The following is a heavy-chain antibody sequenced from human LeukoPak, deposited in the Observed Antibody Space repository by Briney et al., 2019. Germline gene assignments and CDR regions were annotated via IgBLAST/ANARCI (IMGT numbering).Heavy chain of an antibody. CDR2: IYSDGTT. Sequence: GGSLRLSSAVSGFTAVSNYMTCVRQAPGKGLEWVSVIYSDGTTYYADSVKGRFIISRDTSKNTLFLQMNSLRAADTAVYYGARVDGYYPTFFDYWGEGTLVAVSS. CDR1: GFTAVSNY. J-gene: IGHJ4*02. D-gene: IGHD5-24*01. V-gene: IGHV3-53*01. CDR3: ARVDGYYPTFFDY.